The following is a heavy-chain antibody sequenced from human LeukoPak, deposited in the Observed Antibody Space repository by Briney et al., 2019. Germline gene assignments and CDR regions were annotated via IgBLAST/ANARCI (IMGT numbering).Heavy chain of an antibody. Sequence: PGRSLRLSCAASGFTFSSYAMHWVRQAPGKGLEWVVVISYDGSNKYYADSVKGRFTISRDNSKNTLYLQMNSLRAEDTAVYYCARDWLRWTDAFDIWGQGTMVTVSS. J-gene: IGHJ3*02. D-gene: IGHD4-23*01. CDR3: ARDWLRWTDAFDI. CDR1: GFTFSSYA. CDR2: ISYDGSNK. V-gene: IGHV3-30-3*01.